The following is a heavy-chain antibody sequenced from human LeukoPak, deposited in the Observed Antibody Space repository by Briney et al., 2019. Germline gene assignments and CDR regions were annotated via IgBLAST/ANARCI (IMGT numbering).Heavy chain of an antibody. D-gene: IGHD3-10*01. CDR2: INHSGST. Sequence: SETLSLTCAVYGGSFSGYYWSWIRQPPGKGLEWIGEINHSGSTNYNPSLKSRVTISVDTSKNQFSLKLSSVTAADTAVYYCASGSYYKAHGYWGQGTLDTVSS. CDR1: GGSFSGYY. J-gene: IGHJ4*02. CDR3: ASGSYYKAHGY. V-gene: IGHV4-34*01.